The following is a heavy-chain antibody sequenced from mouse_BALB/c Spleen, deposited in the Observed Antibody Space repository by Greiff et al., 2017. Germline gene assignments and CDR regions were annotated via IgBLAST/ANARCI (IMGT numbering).Heavy chain of an antibody. CDR3: ARNDGDGNYRYWYFDV. CDR1: GFSLSRYS. D-gene: IGHD2-1*01. Sequence: VMLVESGPGLVAPSQSLSITCTVSGFSLSRYSVHWVRQPPGKGLEWLGMIWGGGSTDYNSALKSRLSISKDNSKSQVFLKMNSLQTDDTAMYYCARNDGDGNYRYWYFDVWGAGTTVTVSS. V-gene: IGHV2-6-4*01. CDR2: IWGGGST. J-gene: IGHJ1*01.